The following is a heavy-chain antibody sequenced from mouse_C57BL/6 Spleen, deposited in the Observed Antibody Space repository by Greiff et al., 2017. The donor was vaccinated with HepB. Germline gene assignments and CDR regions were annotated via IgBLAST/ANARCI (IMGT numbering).Heavy chain of an antibody. CDR1: GFTFSDYG. CDR2: ISNLAYSI. D-gene: IGHD2-3*01. CDR3: ARGGDDGYYFDY. Sequence: EVQVVESGGGLVQPGGSLKLSCAASGFTFSDYGMAWVRQAPRKGPEWVAFISNLAYSIYYADTVTGRFTISRENAKNTLYLEMSSLRSEDTAMYYCARGGDDGYYFDYWGQGTTLTVSS. V-gene: IGHV5-15*01. J-gene: IGHJ2*01.